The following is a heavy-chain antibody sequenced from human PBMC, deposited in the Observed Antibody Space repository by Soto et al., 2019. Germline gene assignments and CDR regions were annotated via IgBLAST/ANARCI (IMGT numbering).Heavy chain of an antibody. CDR1: GFTVSNNY. Sequence: EVQLLESGGGLVQPGGSLRLSWAASGFTVSNNYMTWVRQAPGKGLEWVSVLYSTGVRDYAASVKGRFIISRDNSQNTVYLQMNSLTVEDPAVYYCLRGGRGSQAVGYWGQGTLVTVSS. V-gene: IGHV3-66*01. CDR2: LYSTGVR. D-gene: IGHD3-10*01. CDR3: LRGGRGSQAVGY. J-gene: IGHJ4*02.